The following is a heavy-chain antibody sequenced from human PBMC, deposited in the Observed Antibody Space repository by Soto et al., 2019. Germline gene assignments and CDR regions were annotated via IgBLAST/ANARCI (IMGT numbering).Heavy chain of an antibody. CDR3: ARPNYYDSSGYVHDAFDI. D-gene: IGHD3-22*01. Sequence: ASVKVSCKASGYTFTRYGISWVRQAPGQGLEWMGWISAYNGNTNYAQKLQGRVTMTTDTSTSTAYMELRSLRSDDTAVYYCARPNYYDSSGYVHDAFDIWGQGTMVTVSS. J-gene: IGHJ3*02. CDR1: GYTFTRYG. V-gene: IGHV1-18*04. CDR2: ISAYNGNT.